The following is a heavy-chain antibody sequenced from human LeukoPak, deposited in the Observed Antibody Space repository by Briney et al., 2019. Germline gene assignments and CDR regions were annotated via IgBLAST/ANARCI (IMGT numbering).Heavy chain of an antibody. CDR2: INHSGST. CDR3: ARGIGGYSYGYYFDY. CDR1: GGSFSGYY. D-gene: IGHD5-18*01. V-gene: IGHV4-34*01. Sequence: SETLSLICAVYGGSFSGYYWSWIRQPPGKGLEWIGEINHSGSTNYNPSLKGRVTISVDTSKNQFSLKLSSVTAADTAVYYCARGIGGYSYGYYFDYWGQGTLVTVSS. J-gene: IGHJ4*02.